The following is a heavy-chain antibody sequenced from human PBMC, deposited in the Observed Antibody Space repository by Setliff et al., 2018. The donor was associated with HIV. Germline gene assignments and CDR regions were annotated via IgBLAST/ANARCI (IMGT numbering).Heavy chain of an antibody. V-gene: IGHV3-21*04. D-gene: IGHD2-8*01. Sequence: GGSLRLSCAASGFSLRDYHMNWVRQAPGKGLEWVSSITNSGSHVYYGDSVKGRLTISRDNANNLLFLQMNSLRAEDTAVYYCARPLLRTNPVYGILGNWFDSWGRGTLVTVSS. CDR2: ITNSGSHV. CDR3: ARPLLRTNPVYGILGNWFDS. J-gene: IGHJ5*01. CDR1: GFSLRDYH.